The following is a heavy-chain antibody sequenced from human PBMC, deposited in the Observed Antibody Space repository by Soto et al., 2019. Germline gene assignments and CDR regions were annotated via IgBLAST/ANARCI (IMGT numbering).Heavy chain of an antibody. CDR2: IIPISDTT. V-gene: IGHV1-69*01. Sequence: QVQLVQSGAEVKKPGSSVKVSCKASGGTFSSYAISWVRQAPGQGLEWMGGIIPISDTTNYAQKFQGRVTITADESTGTAYMELSSLRSEDTAVYYCARSQGSSTSLAIYYYYYYGMDVWGQGPTVTVSS. J-gene: IGHJ6*02. CDR1: GGTFSSYA. CDR3: ARSQGSSTSLAIYYYYYYGMDV. D-gene: IGHD2-2*01.